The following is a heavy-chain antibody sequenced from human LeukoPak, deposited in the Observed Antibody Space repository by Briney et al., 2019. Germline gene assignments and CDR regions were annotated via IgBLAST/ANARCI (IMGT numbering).Heavy chain of an antibody. J-gene: IGHJ4*02. D-gene: IGHD5-24*01. V-gene: IGHV3-30*18. Sequence: GGSLRLSCAASGFTFSSYGMHWVRQAPGKGLEWVAVISYDGSNKYYADSVKGRFTISRDNSKNTLYLQMNSLRAEDTAVYYCAKGAVMRWLQFGFDYWGQGTLVTVSS. CDR3: AKGAVMRWLQFGFDY. CDR2: ISYDGSNK. CDR1: GFTFSSYG.